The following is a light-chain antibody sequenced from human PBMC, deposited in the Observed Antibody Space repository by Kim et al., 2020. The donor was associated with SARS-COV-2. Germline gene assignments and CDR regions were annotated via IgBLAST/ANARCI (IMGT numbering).Light chain of an antibody. CDR2: WAS. CDR3: QQYYSTPYT. J-gene: IGKJ2*01. Sequence: DIVMTQSPDSLAVSLGERATINCKSSQSVLYSSNNKNYLAYLAWYQQKPGQPPKLLIYWASTRESGVPDRFSGSGSGTDFTLTISSLQAEDVAVYYCQQYYSTPYTFGQGTKLEIK. CDR1: QSVLYSSNNKNY. V-gene: IGKV4-1*01.